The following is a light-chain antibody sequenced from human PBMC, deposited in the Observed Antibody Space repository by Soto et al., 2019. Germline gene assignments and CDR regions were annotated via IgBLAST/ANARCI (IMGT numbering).Light chain of an antibody. V-gene: IGLV2-23*01. CDR1: SSDVGTYDL. CDR2: EAT. CDR3: CSFAGSYSWV. Sequence: QSVLTQPASVSGSPGQSITISCTGSSSDVGTYDLVSWYQHHPGAAPKLMIYEATRRPSGISNRFSGSKSGNTASLTISGLQAEDEADYYCCSFAGSYSWVFGGGTKVTVL. J-gene: IGLJ3*02.